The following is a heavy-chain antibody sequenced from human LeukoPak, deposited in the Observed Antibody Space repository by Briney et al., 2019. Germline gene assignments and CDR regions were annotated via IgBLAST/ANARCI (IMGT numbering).Heavy chain of an antibody. CDR2: IYYSGST. D-gene: IGHD1-1*01. Sequence: SETLSLTCTVSGGSISSYYWSWIRQPPGKGLEWIGYIYYSGSTNYNPSLKSRVTISVDTSKNQFSLKVSSVTAADTAVYYCARHGTTGTNLNWFDPWGQGTLVTVSS. J-gene: IGHJ5*02. CDR3: ARHGTTGTNLNWFDP. CDR1: GGSISSYY. V-gene: IGHV4-59*01.